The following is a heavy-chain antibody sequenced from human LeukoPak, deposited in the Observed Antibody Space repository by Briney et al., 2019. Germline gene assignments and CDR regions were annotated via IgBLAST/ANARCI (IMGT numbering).Heavy chain of an antibody. CDR2: INPNSGGT. J-gene: IGHJ5*02. V-gene: IGHV1-2*02. Sequence: GASVKVSCKASGYTFTGYYMHWVRQAPGQGLEWMGWINPNSGGTNYAQKFQGRVTMTRDTSISTAYMELSRLRSDDTAVYYCARDRIIMIVVAKYRPNRFDPWGQGTLVTVSS. CDR1: GYTFTGYY. CDR3: ARDRIIMIVVAKYRPNRFDP. D-gene: IGHD3-22*01.